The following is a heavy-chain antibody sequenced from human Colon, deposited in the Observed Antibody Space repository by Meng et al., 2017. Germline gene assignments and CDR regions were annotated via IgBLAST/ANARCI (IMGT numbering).Heavy chain of an antibody. CDR1: GGSFSGYY. D-gene: IGHD3-16*01. CDR3: ARIRPRLGGKTFDP. Sequence: QGQLQQGGGGLLKPSETLALTCAVYGGSFSGYYWSWIRQPPGKGLEWIGEINHSGSTNYNPSLKSRVTISVDTSKNQFSLKLSSVTAADTAVYYCARIRPRLGGKTFDPWGQGTLVTVSS. J-gene: IGHJ5*02. CDR2: INHSGST. V-gene: IGHV4-34*01.